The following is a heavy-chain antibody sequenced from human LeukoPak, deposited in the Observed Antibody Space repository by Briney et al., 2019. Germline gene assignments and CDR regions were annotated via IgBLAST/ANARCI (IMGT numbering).Heavy chain of an antibody. CDR2: ISSSSSTM. V-gene: IGHV3-48*04. CDR1: GFTFSSYS. CDR3: ARGLCGGDCYDY. J-gene: IGHJ4*02. D-gene: IGHD2-21*01. Sequence: GGSLRLSCAASGFTFSSYSMNWVRPAPGKGLEWVSYISSSSSTMYYADSVRGRFTISRDDAKNSLYLQMNSLRAEDTALYYCARGLCGGDCYDYWGQGTQVTVSS.